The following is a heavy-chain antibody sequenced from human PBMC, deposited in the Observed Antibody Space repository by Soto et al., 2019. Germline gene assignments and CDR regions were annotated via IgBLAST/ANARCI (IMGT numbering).Heavy chain of an antibody. D-gene: IGHD4-4*01. CDR2: ISSSSSYI. J-gene: IGHJ4*02. CDR1: GFTFSSYS. V-gene: IGHV3-21*01. Sequence: PGGSLRLSCAASGFTFSSYSMNWVRQAPGKGLEWVSSISSSSSYIYYADSVKGRFTISRDNAKNSLYLQMNSLRAEDTAVYYCARSPVYSNYCLDYGGQGTLVTVSS. CDR3: ARSPVYSNYCLDY.